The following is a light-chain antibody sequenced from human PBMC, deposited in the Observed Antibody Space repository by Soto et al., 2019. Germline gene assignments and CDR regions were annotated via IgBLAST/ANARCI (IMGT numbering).Light chain of an antibody. CDR1: SSDVGGYNF. CDR2: EVS. V-gene: IGLV2-14*01. Sequence: QSALTQPASVSGSPGQSITISCTGTSSDVGGYNFVSWYQQHPGKAPKLMIYEVSNRPSGVSNRFSGSKSGNTASLTISGLQAEDEADYYCSSYTSSTPLGYVFGTGIKLTVL. CDR3: SSYTSSTPLGYV. J-gene: IGLJ1*01.